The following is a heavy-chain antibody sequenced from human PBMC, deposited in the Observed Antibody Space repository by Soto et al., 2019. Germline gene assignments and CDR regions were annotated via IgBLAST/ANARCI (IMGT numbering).Heavy chain of an antibody. CDR1: GGTFRNYP. J-gene: IGHJ4*02. Sequence: QVQLVQSGAEVKKPGSSVKVSCKASGGTFRNYPINWVRQAPGQGLEWMGSIFPLTDIPDYAQNFQARLTISADKSTSTAYMELSSLTSDDTAIYFCARGPLVVLNYFESWCQGTLVTVSS. V-gene: IGHV1-69*02. CDR2: IFPLTDIP. D-gene: IGHD2-15*01. CDR3: ARGPLVVLNYFES.